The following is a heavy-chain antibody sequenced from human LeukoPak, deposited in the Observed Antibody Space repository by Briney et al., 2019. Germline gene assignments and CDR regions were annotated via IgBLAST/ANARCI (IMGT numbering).Heavy chain of an antibody. Sequence: GGSLRLSCAASGFTFSSPWMHWVRQAPGKGLVWVSRINSDGSATAYADSVKGRFTISRDNAENTLYLQMNSLRAEDAAVYYCARGTAGYHSSYFDYWGQGTLVTVSS. V-gene: IGHV3-74*01. CDR3: ARGTAGYHSSYFDY. CDR2: INSDGSAT. J-gene: IGHJ4*02. CDR1: GFTFSSPW. D-gene: IGHD3-16*02.